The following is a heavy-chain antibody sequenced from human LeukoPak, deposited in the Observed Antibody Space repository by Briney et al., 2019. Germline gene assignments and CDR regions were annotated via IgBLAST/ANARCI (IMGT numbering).Heavy chain of an antibody. D-gene: IGHD2-2*01. Sequence: GASVKVSCKAPGYTFTSYYMHWVRQAPGQGLEWMGIINPSGGSTSYAQKFQGRVTMTRDTSTSTVYMELSSLRSEDTAVYYCARVSESGYCSSTSCRTHNWFDPWGQGTLVTVSS. CDR2: INPSGGST. CDR1: GYTFTSYY. J-gene: IGHJ5*02. V-gene: IGHV1-46*01. CDR3: ARVSESGYCSSTSCRTHNWFDP.